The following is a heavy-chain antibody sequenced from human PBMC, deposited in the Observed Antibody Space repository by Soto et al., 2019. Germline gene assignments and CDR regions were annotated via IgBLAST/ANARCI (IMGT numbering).Heavy chain of an antibody. Sequence: ASVKVSCKVSGYTLTELSMHWVRQAPGKGLEWMGGFDPEDGETIYAQKFQGRVTMTEDTSTDTAYMELRSLRSEDTAVYYCFVDCSSTSCYARGVDYWGQGTLVTVSS. D-gene: IGHD2-2*01. CDR2: FDPEDGET. V-gene: IGHV1-24*01. CDR1: GYTLTELS. J-gene: IGHJ4*02. CDR3: FVDCSSTSCYARGVDY.